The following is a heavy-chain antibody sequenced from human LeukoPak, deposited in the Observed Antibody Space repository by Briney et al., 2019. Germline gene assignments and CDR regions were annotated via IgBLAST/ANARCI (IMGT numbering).Heavy chain of an antibody. CDR1: GGSISTYY. V-gene: IGHV4-59*01. CDR3: ARGINVGATSY. J-gene: IGHJ4*02. CDR2: VQYSGNT. D-gene: IGHD1-26*01. Sequence: SETLSLTSTVSGGSISTYYWSWVRQSPGKGLEWIGCVQYSGNTKYNPLFKSRVTISVDTSKNQFSLRLSSVTTADTAMYFCARGINVGATSYWGQGTLVTVSA.